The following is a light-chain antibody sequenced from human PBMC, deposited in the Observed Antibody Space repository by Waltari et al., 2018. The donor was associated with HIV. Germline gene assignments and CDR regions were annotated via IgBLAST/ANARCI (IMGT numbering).Light chain of an antibody. CDR2: GNS. J-gene: IGLJ1*01. V-gene: IGLV1-40*01. CDR1: SSNIGAGYH. CDR3: QSHDSSLSGYV. Sequence: QSVLTQPPSVSGAPGQRVTISCTGSSSNIGAGYHVHWYQQLPGTAPKLLIYGNSNRPSGCPARFSGSKSGTSASLAITGLQAEDEADYHCQSHDSSLSGYVFGTGTKVTVL.